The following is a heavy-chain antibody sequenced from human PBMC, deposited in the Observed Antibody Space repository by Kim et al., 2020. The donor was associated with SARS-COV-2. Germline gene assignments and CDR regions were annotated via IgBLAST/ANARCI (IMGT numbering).Heavy chain of an antibody. Sequence: SGPTLVNPTQTLTLTCTFSGFSLSTSGMCVSWIRQPPGKALEWLALIDWDDDKYYSTSLKTRLTISKDTSKNQVVLTMTNMDPVDTATYYCARMYHNGDHYYYYYYGMDVWGQGTTVTVSS. CDR3: ARMYHNGDHYYYYYYGMDV. CDR2: IDWDDDK. CDR1: GFSLSTSGMC. D-gene: IGHD4-17*01. V-gene: IGHV2-70*01. J-gene: IGHJ6*02.